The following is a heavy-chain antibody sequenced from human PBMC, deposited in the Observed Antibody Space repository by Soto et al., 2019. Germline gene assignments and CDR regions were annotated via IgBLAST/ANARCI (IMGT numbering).Heavy chain of an antibody. CDR1: GDFISSSSYY. CDR2: VYYSGST. V-gene: IGHV4-39*01. CDR3: ARHKGYCIRSNCYPRSGWFDP. J-gene: IGHJ5*02. D-gene: IGHD2-2*01. Sequence: SETLSLTCSVSGDFISSSSYYWGWIRQPPGKGLEWIGSVYYSGSTYYNPSLKSRVTISGDTSKNQFSLNLSSVTAADTAVYYCARHKGYCIRSNCYPRSGWFDPWGQGTLVTVSS.